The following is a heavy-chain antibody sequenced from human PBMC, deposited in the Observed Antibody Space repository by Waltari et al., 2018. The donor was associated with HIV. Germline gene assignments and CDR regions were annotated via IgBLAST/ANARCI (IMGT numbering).Heavy chain of an antibody. V-gene: IGHV1-3*01. CDR3: ARYYYDSSGPAAFDI. D-gene: IGHD3-22*01. CDR2: INVGNGNT. Sequence: QVQLVQSGTEVKKPGASVKVSCKASGYTFTNHVMHWVRQAPGQRLEWMGWINVGNGNTIYSQKFQGRVTIARDTSASTVYMELSGLRSEDTAVYYCARYYYDSSGPAAFDIWGQGTMVTVSS. CDR1: GYTFTNHV. J-gene: IGHJ3*02.